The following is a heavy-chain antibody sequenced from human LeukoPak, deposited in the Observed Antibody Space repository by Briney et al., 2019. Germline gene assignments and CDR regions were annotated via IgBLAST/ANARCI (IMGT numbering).Heavy chain of an antibody. V-gene: IGHV3-30*02. CDR2: IRYDGSNK. J-gene: IGHJ4*02. CDR1: GFTFSSYG. CDR3: ARERQQLGYFDY. D-gene: IGHD6-13*01. Sequence: GGSLRLSCAASGFTFSSYGMHWVRQAPGKGLEWVAFIRYDGSNKYYADSVKGRFTISRDNSKNTLYLQMNSLRAEDTAVYYCARERQQLGYFDYWGQGTLVTVSS.